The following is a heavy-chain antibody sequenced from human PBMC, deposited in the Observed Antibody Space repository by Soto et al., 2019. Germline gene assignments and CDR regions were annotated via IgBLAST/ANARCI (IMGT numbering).Heavy chain of an antibody. CDR2: IFPNGRDK. J-gene: IGHJ4*02. CDR1: GFNFNTYF. CDR3: XXXXEHGSNCDLAY. D-gene: IGHD1-26*01. Sequence: QVQLVQSGGGVVQPGRSLRLSCAASGFNFNTYFMHWVRQAPGKGLEWVAMIFPNGRDKEYADSVKGRFTISRDNSNXXXXXXXXXXXXXXXXXXXXXXXXEHGSNCDLAYWGQGALVTVSS. V-gene: IGHV3-30*03.